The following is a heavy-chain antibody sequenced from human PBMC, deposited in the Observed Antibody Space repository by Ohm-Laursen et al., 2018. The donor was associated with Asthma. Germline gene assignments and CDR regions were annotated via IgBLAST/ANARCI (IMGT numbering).Heavy chain of an antibody. J-gene: IGHJ1*01. CDR3: ARIGTEWELPGREYSLHH. CDR1: GYTLSRYS. V-gene: IGHV3-21*01. D-gene: IGHD1-26*01. CDR2: ICTASSFI. Sequence: SLRLSCTASGYTLSRYSIHWVRQIPGKGLEWVASICTASSFIYYADSVRGRFTTSRDNARNSVYLQMNSLRAEDTALYYCARIGTEWELPGREYSLHHWGEGTLVTVSS.